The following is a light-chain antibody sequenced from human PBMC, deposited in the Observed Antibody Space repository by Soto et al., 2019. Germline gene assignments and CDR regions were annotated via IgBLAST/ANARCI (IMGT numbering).Light chain of an antibody. CDR1: QSISNY. J-gene: IGKJ4*01. CDR3: QQYYSYPLT. V-gene: IGKV1-8*01. CDR2: AAS. Sequence: AIRMTQSPSSFSASAGDRVTITCRASQSISNYLAWYQQKPGEAPKLLINAASTLQSGVPSRFSGSGSGTDFTLTISWLQSEDFATYYCQQYYSYPLTFGGGTKVEIK.